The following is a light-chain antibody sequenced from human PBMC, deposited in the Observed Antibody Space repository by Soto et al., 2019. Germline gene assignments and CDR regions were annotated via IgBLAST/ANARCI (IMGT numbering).Light chain of an antibody. Sequence: QSVLTQPPSVSGAPGQRVTISCAGSSSNNGARYAVHWYQQFPGKAPKLLIYADTKRPSGVPDRFSASKSGTSASLGIAGLQAEDEADYYCQSYDSGLSQSVFGGGTKLTVL. CDR1: SSNNGARYA. J-gene: IGLJ3*02. CDR2: ADT. CDR3: QSYDSGLSQSV. V-gene: IGLV1-40*01.